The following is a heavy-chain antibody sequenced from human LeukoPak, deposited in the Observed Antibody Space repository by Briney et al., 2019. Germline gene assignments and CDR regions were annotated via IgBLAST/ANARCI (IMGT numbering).Heavy chain of an antibody. D-gene: IGHD6-13*01. J-gene: IGHJ4*02. V-gene: IGHV1-18*01. CDR2: ISAYNGNT. Sequence: ASVKVSCKASGYTFTSYGISWVRQAPGQGLEWMGWISAYNGNTNYAQKLQGRVTMTTDTSTGTAYMELRSLRSDDTAVYYCARGPLIAAAGTYTIHDYWGQGTLVTVSS. CDR1: GYTFTSYG. CDR3: ARGPLIAAAGTYTIHDY.